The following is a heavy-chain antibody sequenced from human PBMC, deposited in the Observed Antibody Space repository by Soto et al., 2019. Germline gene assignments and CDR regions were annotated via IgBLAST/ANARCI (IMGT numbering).Heavy chain of an antibody. CDR3: AKYAAYYVVPAAPSPFYSYHYYMDV. D-gene: IGHD2-2*01. V-gene: IGHV3-23*01. CDR2: ISGSGGST. J-gene: IGHJ6*03. CDR1: GFTFSSYA. Sequence: PGGSLRLSCAASGFTFSSYAMSWVRQAPGKGLEWVSAISGSGGSTYYADSVKGRFTISRGNSKNTLYLQMNSLRAEDTAVYYCAKYAAYYVVPAAPSPFYSYHYYMDVWGKGTTVTVSS.